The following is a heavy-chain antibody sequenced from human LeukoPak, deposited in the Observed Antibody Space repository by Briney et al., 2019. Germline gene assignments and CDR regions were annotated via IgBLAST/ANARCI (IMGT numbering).Heavy chain of an antibody. Sequence: GGSLRLSXAASGFTFSSYSMNWIRQAPGKGLEWVSSISSSSSYIYYADSVKGRFTISRDNAKNSLYLQMNSLRAEDTAVYYCARDLFSSGSGSQLGYWGQGTLVTVSS. D-gene: IGHD3-10*01. CDR2: ISSSSSYI. CDR3: ARDLFSSGSGSQLGY. J-gene: IGHJ4*02. CDR1: GFTFSSYS. V-gene: IGHV3-21*01.